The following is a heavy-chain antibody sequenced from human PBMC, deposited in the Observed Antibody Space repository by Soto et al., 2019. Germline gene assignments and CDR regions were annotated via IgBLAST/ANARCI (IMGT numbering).Heavy chain of an antibody. V-gene: IGHV3-23*01. CDR1: GFTFSSYA. CDR3: AKGISAAGTNY. Sequence: EVQLLESGGGLVQPGGSLRLSCAASGFTFSSYAMSWVRQAPGKGLEWVSAISGSGGSTYYADSVKGRFTISRDNAKNTLYLQMNSLRAEDTAVYYFAKGISAAGTNYWGQGTLVTVSS. D-gene: IGHD6-13*01. CDR2: ISGSGGST. J-gene: IGHJ4*02.